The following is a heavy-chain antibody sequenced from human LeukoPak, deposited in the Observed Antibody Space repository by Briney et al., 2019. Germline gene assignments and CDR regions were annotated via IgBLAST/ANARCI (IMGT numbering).Heavy chain of an antibody. CDR1: GDSITGYS. CDR2: IYYNGDT. J-gene: IGHJ5*02. D-gene: IGHD4/OR15-4a*01. Sequence: SETLSLTCSVSGDSITGYSWSWIRQTPGKGLEWIGYIYYNGDTHYNPSLNSRLSISVDTPNNQFSLNLRSVTAADTAVYYCVRGPYGASISNWFDPWGEGLLVTVSS. CDR3: VRGPYGASISNWFDP. V-gene: IGHV4-59*01.